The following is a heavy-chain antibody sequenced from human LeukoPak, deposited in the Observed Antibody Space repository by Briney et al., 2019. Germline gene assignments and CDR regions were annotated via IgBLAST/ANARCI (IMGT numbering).Heavy chain of an antibody. CDR2: INPNSGGT. CDR3: ARSDFYCSGGSCHRYYFDY. Sequence: ASVKVSCKASGYTFTGYYMHWVRQAPGQGLEWMGWINPNSGGTNYAQKFQGWVTMTRDTSISTAYMELSRLRSDDTAVYYCARSDFYCSGGSCHRYYFDYWGQGTLVTVSS. D-gene: IGHD2-15*01. V-gene: IGHV1-2*04. J-gene: IGHJ4*02. CDR1: GYTFTGYY.